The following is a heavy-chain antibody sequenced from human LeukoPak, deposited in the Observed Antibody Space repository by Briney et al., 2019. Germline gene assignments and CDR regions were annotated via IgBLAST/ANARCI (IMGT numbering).Heavy chain of an antibody. D-gene: IGHD6-13*01. J-gene: IGHJ5*02. V-gene: IGHV4-34*01. CDR2: INHSGST. CDR1: GGSFSGYY. Sequence: SETLSLTCAVYGGSFSGYYCSWIRQPPGKGLEWIGEINHSGSTNYNPSLKSRVTISVDTSKNQFSLKLSSVTAADTAVYYCARGDSSLRMGIAAARNWFDPWGQGTLVTVSS. CDR3: ARGDSSLRMGIAAARNWFDP.